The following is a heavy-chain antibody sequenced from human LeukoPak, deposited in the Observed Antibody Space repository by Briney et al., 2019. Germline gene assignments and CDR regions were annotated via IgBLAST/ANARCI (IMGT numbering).Heavy chain of an antibody. CDR1: GFTFSSYG. J-gene: IGHJ6*03. D-gene: IGHD3-10*01. CDR3: ARGPGYSGYYYYMDV. CDR2: IRYDGSNK. V-gene: IGHV3-30*02. Sequence: GGSLRLSCAASGFTFSSYGMHWVRQAPGKGLEWVAFIRYDGSNKYYADSVKGRFTISRDNSKNTLYLQMNSLRAEDTAVYYCARGPGYSGYYYYMDVWGKGTTVTVSS.